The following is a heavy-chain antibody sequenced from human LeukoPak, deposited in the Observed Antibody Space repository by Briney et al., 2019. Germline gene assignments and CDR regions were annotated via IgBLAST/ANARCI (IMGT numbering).Heavy chain of an antibody. CDR2: IIPIFGTA. Sequence: SVKVSCKASGGTFSSYAISWVRQAPGQGLEWMGGIIPIFGTANYAQKFQGRVTITADKSTSTAYMELSSLRSEDTAVYYCATMVRGVTFDYWGQGTLVTVSS. J-gene: IGHJ4*02. D-gene: IGHD3-10*01. CDR3: ATMVRGVTFDY. V-gene: IGHV1-69*06. CDR1: GGTFSSYA.